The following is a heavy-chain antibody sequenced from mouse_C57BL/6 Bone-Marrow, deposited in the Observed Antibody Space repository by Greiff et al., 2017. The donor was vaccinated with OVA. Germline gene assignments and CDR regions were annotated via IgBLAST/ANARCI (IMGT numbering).Heavy chain of an antibody. J-gene: IGHJ4*01. CDR2: IYPGDGAP. CDR3: ASEDYDYDGGSMDY. D-gene: IGHD2-4*01. Sequence: QVQLQQSGPELVKPGASVKISCKASGYAFSSSWMNWVKQRPGKGLEWIGRIYPGDGAPNYNGKFKGKAPLTADKSSSTAYMQLSSLTSEDSAVYFCASEDYDYDGGSMDYWGQGTSVTVSS. V-gene: IGHV1-82*01. CDR1: GYAFSSSW.